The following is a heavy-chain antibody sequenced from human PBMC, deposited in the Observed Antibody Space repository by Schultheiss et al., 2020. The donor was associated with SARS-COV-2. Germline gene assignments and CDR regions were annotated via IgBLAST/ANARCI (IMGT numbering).Heavy chain of an antibody. CDR3: ARGVGDASTNTLLNAFDI. Sequence: GGSLRLSCAASGFTFSSYAIYWVRQAPGKGLEWVAVISYDGSNKYYADSVKGRFTISRDNSKNTLYLQMNSLRAEDTAVYYCARGVGDASTNTLLNAFDIWGPGTMVTVSS. CDR1: GFTFSSYA. J-gene: IGHJ3*02. CDR2: ISYDGSNK. D-gene: IGHD5/OR15-5a*01. V-gene: IGHV3-30-3*01.